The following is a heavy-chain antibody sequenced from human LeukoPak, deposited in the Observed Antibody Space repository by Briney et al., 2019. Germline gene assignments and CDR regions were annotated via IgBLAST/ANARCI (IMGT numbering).Heavy chain of an antibody. CDR1: GFTFSNYW. Sequence: GGSLRLSCAASGFTFSNYWMSWVRQAPGKRLEWVASIKQDGSDKYYVDSVKGRFTFSRDNAKNSLYLQMNSLRAEDTAVYYCTRGAGSSDYWGQGTLVTVSS. V-gene: IGHV3-7*05. J-gene: IGHJ4*02. CDR2: IKQDGSDK. CDR3: TRGAGSSDY. D-gene: IGHD1-26*01.